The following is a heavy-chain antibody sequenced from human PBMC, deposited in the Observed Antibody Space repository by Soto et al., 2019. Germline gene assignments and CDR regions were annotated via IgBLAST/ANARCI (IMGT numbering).Heavy chain of an antibody. CDR2: IIPIGGRT. Sequence: SAKVSCKASGGTFSSYAISWVRHAPGQGLEWMGGIIPIGGRTNYAQKSQGRVTITTDKSTSTVYMELSSLRSEDTAVYYCARAYPLRGYCSGGRCHRPTLSAEYFQHWGQGTLVTVS. CDR3: ARAYPLRGYCSGGRCHRPTLSAEYFQH. J-gene: IGHJ1*01. V-gene: IGHV1-69*10. CDR1: GGTFSSYA. D-gene: IGHD2-15*01.